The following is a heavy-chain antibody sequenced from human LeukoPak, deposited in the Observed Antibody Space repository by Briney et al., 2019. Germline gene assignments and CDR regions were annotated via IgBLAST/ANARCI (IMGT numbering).Heavy chain of an antibody. CDR1: GSTFSSYS. CDR2: ISSSGSSI. CDR3: ARGPWGLTAITHKWFNP. V-gene: IGHV3-48*01. J-gene: IGHJ5*02. Sequence: GGSLRLSPAASGSTFSSYSINWVRQAPGKGLECVSYISSSGSSIYYADSVKGRFTISRDNAKNSLYLQMNGLRAEDTAVYYCARGPWGLTAITHKWFNPYCQGTLVTVSS. D-gene: IGHD3-16*01.